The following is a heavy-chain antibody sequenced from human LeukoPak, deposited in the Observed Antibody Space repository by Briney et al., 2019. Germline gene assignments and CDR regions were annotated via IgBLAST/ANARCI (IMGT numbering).Heavy chain of an antibody. CDR3: ARTYCSSTSCYSPEFVY. CDR1: GYTFTSYG. CDR2: ISAYNGNT. J-gene: IGHJ4*02. V-gene: IGHV1-18*01. Sequence: GASVKVSCKASGYTFTSYGISWVRQAPGQGLEWMGWISAYNGNTNYAQKLQGRVTMTTDTSTSTAYMELRSLRSDDTAVYYCARTYCSSTSCYSPEFVYWGQGTLVTVSS. D-gene: IGHD2-2*02.